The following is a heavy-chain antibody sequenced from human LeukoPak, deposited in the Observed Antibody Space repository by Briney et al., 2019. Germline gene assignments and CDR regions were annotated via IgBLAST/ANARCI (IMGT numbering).Heavy chain of an antibody. V-gene: IGHV3-48*04. CDR3: CTWYDYVWGSYRSTLGGY. CDR1: GSTFSSYA. Sequence: QSGGSLRLSCAASGSTFSSYAMSWVRQAPGKGLEWVSYISSSGSTIYYADSVKGRFTISRDNAKNSLYLQMNSLRAEDTAVYYCCTWYDYVWGSYRSTLGGYWGQGTLVTVSS. CDR2: ISSSGSTI. J-gene: IGHJ4*02. D-gene: IGHD3-16*02.